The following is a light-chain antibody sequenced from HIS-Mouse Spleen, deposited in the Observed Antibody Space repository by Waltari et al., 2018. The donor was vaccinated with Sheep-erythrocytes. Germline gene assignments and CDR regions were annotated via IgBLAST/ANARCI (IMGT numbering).Light chain of an antibody. CDR3: QQYNSSLT. CDR1: QSISSW. V-gene: IGKV1-5*03. CDR2: KAS. Sequence: DIQMTQSPSTLSASVGDRVTITCRASQSISSWLAWYQQKPGKAPKLLLYKASSLESGVPSRFSGSGSGTEFTLTISSLQPDDFATYYCQQYNSSLTFGPGTKVDIK. J-gene: IGKJ3*01.